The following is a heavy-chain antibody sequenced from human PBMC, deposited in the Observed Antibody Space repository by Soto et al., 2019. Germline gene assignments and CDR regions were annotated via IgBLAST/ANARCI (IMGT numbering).Heavy chain of an antibody. J-gene: IGHJ4*02. Sequence: GASGNGSCKASGYTFTSYGISWLRHAPGQGLEWMGWISAYNGNPNYAQKLPGRVTMTTDTSTSTPYMELRSVRSDYTSVYYCARDDGYSTPDHWGQGTLVTVSS. CDR1: GYTFTSYG. V-gene: IGHV1-18*04. CDR3: ARDDGYSTPDH. CDR2: ISAYNGNP. D-gene: IGHD4-4*01.